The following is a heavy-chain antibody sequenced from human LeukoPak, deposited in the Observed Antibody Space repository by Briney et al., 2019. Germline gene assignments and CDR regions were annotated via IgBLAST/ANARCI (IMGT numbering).Heavy chain of an antibody. D-gene: IGHD3-22*01. V-gene: IGHV3-23*01. CDR2: ISGSGGST. CDR1: GFTFNLYA. J-gene: IGHJ4*02. Sequence: PGGSLRLSCAASGFTFNLYAMSWVRQAPGKGLEWVSTISGSGGSTYYADSVKGRFTISRDNSKNTLYLQMNSLRAEDTAVYYCAKVASDYYYYGSSGYVDYWGQGTLVTVSS. CDR3: AKVASDYYYYGSSGYVDY.